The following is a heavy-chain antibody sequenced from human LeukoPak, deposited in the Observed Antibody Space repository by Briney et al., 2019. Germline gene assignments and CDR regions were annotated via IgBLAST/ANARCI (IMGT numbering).Heavy chain of an antibody. CDR3: ARARGRSSGYYYDFDY. J-gene: IGHJ4*02. D-gene: IGHD3-22*01. CDR1: GFTFSTYS. V-gene: IGHV3-21*01. CDR2: ISSGSHYI. Sequence: PGGSLRLSCAASGFTFSTYSMNWVRQAPGKGLKWVSYISSGSHYIYYADSVKGRFTLSRDNAKNSLFLQMYSLRAEDTAVYYCARARGRSSGYYYDFDYWGQGTLVTVSS.